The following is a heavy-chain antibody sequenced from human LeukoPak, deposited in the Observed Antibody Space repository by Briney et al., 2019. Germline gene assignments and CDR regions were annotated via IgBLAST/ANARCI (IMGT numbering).Heavy chain of an antibody. Sequence: GGSLRLSWAASGFTFSSYSMNWVRQAPGKGLEWVSSISSSSSYIYYADSVKGRFTISRDNAKNSLYLQMNSLRAEDTAVYYRARDKTTVTTLDYWGQGTLVTVSS. CDR1: GFTFSSYS. CDR2: ISSSSSYI. CDR3: ARDKTTVTTLDY. D-gene: IGHD4-17*01. J-gene: IGHJ4*02. V-gene: IGHV3-21*01.